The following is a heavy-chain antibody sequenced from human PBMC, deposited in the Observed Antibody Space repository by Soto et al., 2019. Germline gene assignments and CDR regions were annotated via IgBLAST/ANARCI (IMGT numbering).Heavy chain of an antibody. CDR2: ISYDGNDK. V-gene: IGHV3-30*18. CDR1: EFTFSSCG. Sequence: QVQLVESGGSVVQPGRSLRLSCAASEFTFSSCGMHWVRQAPGKGLEWVAVISYDGNDKYYADSVKGRFTISRDNSKNTLFRQMNSLRAEDTAIYYCAKDRDNWNDFYYYGMDVWGQGTTVTVSS. J-gene: IGHJ6*02. CDR3: AKDRDNWNDFYYYGMDV. D-gene: IGHD1-20*01.